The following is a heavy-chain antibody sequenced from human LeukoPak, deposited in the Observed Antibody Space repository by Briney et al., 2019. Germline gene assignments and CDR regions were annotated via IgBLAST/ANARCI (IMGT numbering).Heavy chain of an antibody. CDR2: VNPSGGST. D-gene: IGHD3-22*01. J-gene: IGHJ4*02. Sequence: WASVKVSCKASGYTFTSYFMHWVRQAPGQGLECMGLVNPSGGSTSYAQKFQGRVTITRDMSTSTVYMELTSLSSEDTAVYYCASGRYDSSGYFLYWGQGTLVTVSS. V-gene: IGHV1-46*01. CDR3: ASGRYDSSGYFLY. CDR1: GYTFTSYF.